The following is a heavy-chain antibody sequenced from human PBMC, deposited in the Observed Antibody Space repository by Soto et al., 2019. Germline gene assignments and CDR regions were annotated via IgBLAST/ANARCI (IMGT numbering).Heavy chain of an antibody. D-gene: IGHD2-21*02. Sequence: QVQLVQSGAEEKKPGASVKVSCKASGYTFTSYAMHWVRQAPGQRLEWMGWINAGNGNTKYSQKFQGRVTITRDTSASTAYLELSSLRSEDTAVYYCARSIVVVTALDHWGQGTLGTASS. CDR3: ARSIVVVTALDH. CDR2: INAGNGNT. CDR1: GYTFTSYA. J-gene: IGHJ4*02. V-gene: IGHV1-3*05.